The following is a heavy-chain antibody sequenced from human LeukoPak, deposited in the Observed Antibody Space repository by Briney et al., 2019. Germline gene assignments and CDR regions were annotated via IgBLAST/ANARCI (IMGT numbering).Heavy chain of an antibody. CDR1: GFTFSSYW. J-gene: IGHJ4*02. Sequence: WGSLRLSCAASGFTFSSYWMSWVRQAPGKGLEWVANIKKDGSEKYYVDSVKGRFTIFRDNAKTSLYLQMNSLRAEDTAVYYCARDLSGVTGYTYGRGIDYWGQGTLVTVSS. CDR3: ARDLSGVTGYTYGRGIDY. V-gene: IGHV3-7*01. D-gene: IGHD5-18*01. CDR2: IKKDGSEK.